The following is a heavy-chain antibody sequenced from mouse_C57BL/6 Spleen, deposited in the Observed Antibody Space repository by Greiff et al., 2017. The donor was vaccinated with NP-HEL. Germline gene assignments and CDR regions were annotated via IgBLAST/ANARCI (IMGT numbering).Heavy chain of an antibody. V-gene: IGHV1-64*01. J-gene: IGHJ3*01. CDR2: IHPNSGST. CDR3: ARVRYDGYYAAY. CDR1: GYTFTSYW. Sequence: QVQLQQPGAELVKPGASVKLSCKASGYTFTSYWMPWVKQRPGQGLEWIGMIHPNSGSTNYKEKFKSKATLTVDKSSSTAYMQLSSLTSEDSAVYYCARVRYDGYYAAYWGQGTLVTVAA. D-gene: IGHD2-3*01.